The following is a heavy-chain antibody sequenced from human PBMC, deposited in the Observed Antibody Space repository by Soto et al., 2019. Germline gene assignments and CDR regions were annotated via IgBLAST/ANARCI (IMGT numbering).Heavy chain of an antibody. CDR1: GFTFSSYD. Sequence: EVQLVESGGGLVQPGGSLRLSCAASGFTFSSYDMHWVRQATGKGLEWVSAIGTAGDTYYPGSVKGRFTISSENAKNSLSLQKNSLRAGDTAVYYCARGLGWNDVRYYYGMDVWGQGTTVTVSS. D-gene: IGHD1-1*01. J-gene: IGHJ6*02. CDR2: IGTAGDT. V-gene: IGHV3-13*01. CDR3: ARGLGWNDVRYYYGMDV.